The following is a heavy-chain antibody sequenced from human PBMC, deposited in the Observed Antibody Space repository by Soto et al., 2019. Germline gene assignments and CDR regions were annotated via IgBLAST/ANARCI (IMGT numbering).Heavy chain of an antibody. D-gene: IGHD2-2*01. CDR1: GFTFCSYG. Sequence: GGALRLSCAASGFTFCSYGMHWVRQAPSKGLEWVAVISYDGSNKYHADTVKGRFTISRDNSKNTLYPQMNSLRAEDTAVYYCAKEGYCSSTSCYGLGESLDVWGQGTTVTVSS. V-gene: IGHV3-30*18. CDR2: ISYDGSNK. J-gene: IGHJ6*02. CDR3: AKEGYCSSTSCYGLGESLDV.